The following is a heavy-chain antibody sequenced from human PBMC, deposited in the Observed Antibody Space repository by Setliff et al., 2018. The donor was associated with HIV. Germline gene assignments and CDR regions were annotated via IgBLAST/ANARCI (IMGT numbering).Heavy chain of an antibody. V-gene: IGHV1-69*05. CDR2: IIPIFGTA. CDR3: ASEGNSGSYPAGYFDY. D-gene: IGHD1-26*01. Sequence: ASVKVSCKASGGTFSSYAISWVRQAPGQGLEWMGGIIPIFGTANYAQKFQGRVTITTDESTSTAYMELSSLRSEDTAVYYCASEGNSGSYPAGYFDYWGQGTLVTAPQ. CDR1: GGTFSSYA. J-gene: IGHJ4*02.